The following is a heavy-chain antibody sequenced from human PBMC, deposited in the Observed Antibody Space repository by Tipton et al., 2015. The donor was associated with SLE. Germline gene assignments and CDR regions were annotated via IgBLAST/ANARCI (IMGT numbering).Heavy chain of an antibody. D-gene: IGHD5-18*01. J-gene: IGHJ4*02. CDR3: ARGARGYSYG. CDR1: GGSVNSGSYY. Sequence: TLSLTCNVSGGSVNSGSYYWSWVRQTPGKGLEWIGYIYYSGSTNYNPSLKSRVTISVDTSKNQFSLKLTSVTAADTAVYYCARGARGYSYGWGQGALVTVSS. V-gene: IGHV4-61*01. CDR2: IYYSGST.